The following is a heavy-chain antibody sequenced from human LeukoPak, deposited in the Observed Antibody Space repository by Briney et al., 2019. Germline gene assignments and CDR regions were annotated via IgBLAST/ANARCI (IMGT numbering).Heavy chain of an antibody. CDR1: HGSIRSGGYY. CDR3: ARGGVVTTTPRFDP. Sequence: SETLSLTCTVSHGSIRSGGYYWSWLRQHPEKGLEWIGHIYHTGSTHYNASLKSRLTMSVDTSRNQFSLRLDSVTVADTAVYCCARGGVVTTTPRFDPRGQGTLVIVSS. V-gene: IGHV4-31*03. J-gene: IGHJ5*02. CDR2: IYHTGST. D-gene: IGHD1-1*01.